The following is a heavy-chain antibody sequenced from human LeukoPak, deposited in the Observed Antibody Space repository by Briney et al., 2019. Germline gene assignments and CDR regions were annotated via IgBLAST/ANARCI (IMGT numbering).Heavy chain of an antibody. CDR3: AKGPYYYDSRLFDY. J-gene: IGHJ4*02. Sequence: PGKSLRLSCAASGFTFDDYAMHWVRQAPGKGLEWVSGISWNSGSIGYADSVKGRFTISRDNAKNSLYLQMNSLRAEDTALYYCAKGPYYYDSRLFDYWGQGTLVTVSS. V-gene: IGHV3-9*01. CDR2: ISWNSGSI. CDR1: GFTFDDYA. D-gene: IGHD3-22*01.